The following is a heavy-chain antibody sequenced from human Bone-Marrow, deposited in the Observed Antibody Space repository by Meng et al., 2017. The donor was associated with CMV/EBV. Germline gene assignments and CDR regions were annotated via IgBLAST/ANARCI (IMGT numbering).Heavy chain of an antibody. CDR2: ISGSGGST. J-gene: IGHJ4*02. V-gene: IGHV3-23*01. CDR1: GFTFSSYA. D-gene: IGHD2-2*01. Sequence: GESLKIPCAASGFTFSSYAMSWVRQAPGKGLEWVSAISGSGGSTYYADSVKGRFTISRDNSKNTLYLQMNSLRAEDTAVYYCAKFVRVVVVPAASDWGQRTLVAVSS. CDR3: AKFVRVVVVPAASD.